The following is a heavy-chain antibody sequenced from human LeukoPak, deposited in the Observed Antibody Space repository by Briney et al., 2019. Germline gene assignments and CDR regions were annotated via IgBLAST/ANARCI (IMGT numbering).Heavy chain of an antibody. J-gene: IGHJ6*02. CDR2: ISYDGSNK. CDR3: AKGIFTYYYGSGSYYDYYYYYGMDV. CDR1: GLSFSSGG. Sequence: LRLSCSASGLSFSSGGIEDVGGAPGIGLEWVAVISYDGSNKYYADSVKGRFTISRDNSKNTLYLQMNSLRAEDTAVYYCAKGIFTYYYGSGSYYDYYYYYGMDVWGQGTTVRVSS. D-gene: IGHD3-10*01. V-gene: IGHV3-30*18.